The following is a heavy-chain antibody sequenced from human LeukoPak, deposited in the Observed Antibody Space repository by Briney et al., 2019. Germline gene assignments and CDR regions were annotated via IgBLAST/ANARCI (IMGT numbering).Heavy chain of an antibody. CDR3: ARRDIVVIVSASVY. CDR1: GFTFSDYV. D-gene: IGHD2-15*01. CDR2: ITASGDRT. V-gene: IGHV3-23*01. J-gene: IGHJ4*02. Sequence: GGSLRLSCAASGFTFSDYVMIWVRQAPGKGLEWVSGITASGDRTYYADSVQGRFTMSRDNSKNTVYLQMNSLRVDDTAVYYCARRDIVVIVSASVYWGQGTLVTVSS.